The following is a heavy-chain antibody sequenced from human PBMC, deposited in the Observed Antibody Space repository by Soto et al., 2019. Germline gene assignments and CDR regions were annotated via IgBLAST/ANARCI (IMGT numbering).Heavy chain of an antibody. CDR2: IIPILGIA. CDR1: GGTFSSYT. J-gene: IGHJ6*03. V-gene: IGHV1-69*08. Sequence: QVQLVQSGAEVKKPGSSVKVSCKASGGTFSSYTISWVRQAPGQGLEWMGRIIPILGIANYAQKFQGRVTITADKSTSTAYMELSSLRSEDTAVYYCARDQYCSGGSCYPQYYYDYMDVWGKGTTVTVSS. D-gene: IGHD2-15*01. CDR3: ARDQYCSGGSCYPQYYYDYMDV.